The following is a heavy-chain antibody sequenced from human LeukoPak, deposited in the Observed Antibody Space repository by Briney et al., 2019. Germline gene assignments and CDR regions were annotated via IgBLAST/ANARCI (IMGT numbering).Heavy chain of an antibody. D-gene: IGHD4-17*01. Sequence: AGGSLRLSCAASGFTFSSYGMYWVRQAPGKGLEWVAVISYDGSNKHYADSVKGRFTISRDNSKNTLYLQMNSLRAEDTAVYYCAKSYGDYVGYFDYWGQGTLVTVSS. CDR3: AKSYGDYVGYFDY. CDR1: GFTFSSYG. V-gene: IGHV3-30*18. J-gene: IGHJ4*02. CDR2: ISYDGSNK.